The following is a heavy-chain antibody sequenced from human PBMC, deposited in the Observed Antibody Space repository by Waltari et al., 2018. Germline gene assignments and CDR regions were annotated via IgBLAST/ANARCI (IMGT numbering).Heavy chain of an antibody. V-gene: IGHV4-38-2*02. CDR2: IYHSGST. Sequence: QVQLQESGPGLVKPSETLSLTCTVSGYSISSGYYWGWIRQPPGKGLEWIGSIYHSGSTYYNPSLKSRVTISVDTSKNQFSLKLSSVTAADTAVYYCATPRRSNVRYWYFDLWGRGTLVTVSS. CDR3: ATPRRSNVRYWYFDL. CDR1: GYSISSGYY. D-gene: IGHD4-4*01. J-gene: IGHJ2*01.